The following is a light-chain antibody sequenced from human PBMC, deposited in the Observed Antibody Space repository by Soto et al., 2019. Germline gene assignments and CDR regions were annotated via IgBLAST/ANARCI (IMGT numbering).Light chain of an antibody. CDR3: SSYAGSARIL. CDR2: EVS. V-gene: IGLV2-8*01. Sequence: QSVLTQPPSASGSPGQSVTISCTGTSSDVGGYNYVSWYQQHPDKAPTLIIYEVSKRPSGVSDRFSGSKSGNTASLTVSGLQADDEADYYCSSYAGSARILFGGGTKLTVL. J-gene: IGLJ2*01. CDR1: SSDVGGYNY.